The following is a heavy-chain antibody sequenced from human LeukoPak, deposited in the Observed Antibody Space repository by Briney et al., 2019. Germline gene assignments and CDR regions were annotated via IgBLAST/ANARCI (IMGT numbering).Heavy chain of an antibody. Sequence: SETLSLTCAVYGGSFSGYYWSWIRQPPGKGLEWIGEINHSGSTNYNPSLKSRVTISVDTSKNQISLKLSSVTAEDTAVYYCASVRVSDSSGYYYYYYYMDVWGKGTTVTVSS. J-gene: IGHJ6*03. CDR3: ASVRVSDSSGYYYYYYYMDV. V-gene: IGHV4-34*01. CDR1: GGSFSGYY. CDR2: INHSGST. D-gene: IGHD3-22*01.